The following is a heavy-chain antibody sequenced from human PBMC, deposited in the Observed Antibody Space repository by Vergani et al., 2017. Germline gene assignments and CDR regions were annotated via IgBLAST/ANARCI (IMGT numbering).Heavy chain of an antibody. Sequence: QVQLQQWGAGLLKPSETLSLTCAVYGGSFSGYYWSWIRQPPGKGLEWIGEINHSGSTNYNPSLKSRVTISVDTSKNQFSLKLSSVTAADTAVYYCARGVRQWLGRTYFDYWGQGTLVTVSS. CDR2: INHSGST. CDR1: GGSFSGYY. V-gene: IGHV4-34*01. J-gene: IGHJ4*02. D-gene: IGHD6-19*01. CDR3: ARGVRQWLGRTYFDY.